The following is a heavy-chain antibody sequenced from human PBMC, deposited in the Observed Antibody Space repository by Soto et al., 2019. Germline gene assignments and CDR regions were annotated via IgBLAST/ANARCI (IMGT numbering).Heavy chain of an antibody. D-gene: IGHD3-10*01. CDR1: GFTFSTYS. CDR3: ARGFSWFGNPNPEVFDY. Sequence: GGSLRLSCAASGFTFSTYSMNWVRQAPGKGLEWVSYISSSSSYIYYADSVKGRFTISRDNAKNSLYLQVNSLRAEDTAVYYCARGFSWFGNPNPEVFDYWGQGTLVTVSS. J-gene: IGHJ4*02. V-gene: IGHV3-21*01. CDR2: ISSSSSYI.